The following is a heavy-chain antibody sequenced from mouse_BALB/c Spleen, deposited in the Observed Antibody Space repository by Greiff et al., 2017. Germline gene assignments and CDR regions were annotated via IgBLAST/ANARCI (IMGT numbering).Heavy chain of an antibody. D-gene: IGHD3-1*01. J-gene: IGHJ3*01. CDR2: IRNKANGYTT. CDR3: ARALPTGTGWFAY. CDR1: GFTFTDYY. V-gene: IGHV7-3*02. Sequence: EVQVVESGGGLVQPGGSLRLSCATSGFTFTDYYMSWVRQPPGKALEWLGFIRNKANGYTTEYSASVKGRFTISRDNSQSILYLQMNTLRAEDSATYYCARALPTGTGWFAYWGQGTLVTVSA.